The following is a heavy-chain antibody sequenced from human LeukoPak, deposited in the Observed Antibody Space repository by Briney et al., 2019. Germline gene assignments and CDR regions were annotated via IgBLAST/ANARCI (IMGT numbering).Heavy chain of an antibody. Sequence: PGGSLRLSCAASGFTFSNFGMHWVRQAPGKGLEWVAVISNGGTNSYYGDSVKGRFTISRDNSKNTLYLQMNSLRAEDTAVYYCARGVYNDAFDIWGQGTTVTVSS. D-gene: IGHD1-1*01. CDR2: ISNGGTNS. V-gene: IGHV3-30*03. CDR3: ARGVYNDAFDI. CDR1: GFTFSNFG. J-gene: IGHJ3*02.